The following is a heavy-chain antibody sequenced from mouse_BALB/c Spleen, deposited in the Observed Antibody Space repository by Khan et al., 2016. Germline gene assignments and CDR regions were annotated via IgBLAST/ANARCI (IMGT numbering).Heavy chain of an antibody. CDR1: GYTFTSYW. CDR3: TRFWDVYFDY. J-gene: IGHJ2*01. CDR2: IYPSDSYT. V-gene: IGHV1-69*02. D-gene: IGHD4-1*01. Sequence: QVQLQQPGAELVRPGASVKLSCKASGYTFTSYWINWVKQRPGQGLEWIGNIYPSDSYTNYNQKFKDKATLTVDKSSSTAYMQLSSPTSEDSAVYYCTRFWDVYFDYWGQGTTLTVSS.